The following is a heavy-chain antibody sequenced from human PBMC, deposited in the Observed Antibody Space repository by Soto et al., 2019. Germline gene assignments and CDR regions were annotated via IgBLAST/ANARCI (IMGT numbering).Heavy chain of an antibody. D-gene: IGHD3-22*01. CDR2: ISAYNGNT. CDR3: ARARAYSSGYYRSLAFDI. V-gene: IGHV1-18*01. J-gene: IGHJ3*02. Sequence: QVPLVQSGAEVKKPGASVKVSCKASGYTFTSYGISWVRQAPGQGLEWMGWISAYNGNTNYAQKLQGRVTMTTDTSTSTAYMELRSLRSDDTAVYYCARARAYSSGYYRSLAFDIWGQGTMVTVSS. CDR1: GYTFTSYG.